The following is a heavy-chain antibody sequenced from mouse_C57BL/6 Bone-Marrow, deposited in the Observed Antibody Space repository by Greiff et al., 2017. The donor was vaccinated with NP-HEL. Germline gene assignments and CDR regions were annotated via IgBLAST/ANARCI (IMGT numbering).Heavy chain of an antibody. V-gene: IGHV10-1*01. CDR3: ATLTGWYFDV. D-gene: IGHD4-1*01. J-gene: IGHJ1*03. Sequence: EVNVVESGGGLVQPKGSLKLSCAASGFSFNTYAMNWVRQAPGKGLDWVARIRSKSNNYATYYADSVKDRFPISRDDSESMLYLQMNNLQTEDTAMYYCATLTGWYFDVWGTGTTVTVSS. CDR2: IRSKSNNYAT. CDR1: GFSFNTYA.